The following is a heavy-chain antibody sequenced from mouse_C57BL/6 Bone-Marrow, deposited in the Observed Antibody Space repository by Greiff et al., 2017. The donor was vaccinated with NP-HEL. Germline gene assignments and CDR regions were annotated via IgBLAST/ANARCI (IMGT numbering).Heavy chain of an antibody. Sequence: QVHVKQSGAELVKPGASVKMSCKASGYTFTTYPIEWMKQNHGKSLEWIGNFHPYNDDTKYNEKFKGKATLTVEKSSSTVYLELSRLTSDDSAVYYCARGGLPHYYAMDYWGQGTSVTVSS. CDR1: GYTFTTYP. J-gene: IGHJ4*01. CDR3: ARGGLPHYYAMDY. V-gene: IGHV1-47*01. CDR2: FHPYNDDT. D-gene: IGHD2-4*01.